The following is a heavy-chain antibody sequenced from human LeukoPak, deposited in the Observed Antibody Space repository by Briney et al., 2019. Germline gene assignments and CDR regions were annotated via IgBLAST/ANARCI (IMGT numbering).Heavy chain of an antibody. V-gene: IGHV4-59*08. CDR2: IYYSGST. CDR1: GGSISSYY. J-gene: IGHJ6*02. Sequence: SETLSLTCTVSGGSISSYYWIWIRQPPGKGLEWIGYIYYSGSTNYNPSLKSRVTISVDTSKKQFSLKLSSVTAADTAVYYCARQRAVAGDYYYYGMDVWGQGTTVTVSS. D-gene: IGHD6-19*01. CDR3: ARQRAVAGDYYYYGMDV.